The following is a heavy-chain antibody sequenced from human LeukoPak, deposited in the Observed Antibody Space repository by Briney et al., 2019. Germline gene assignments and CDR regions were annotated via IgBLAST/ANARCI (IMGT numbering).Heavy chain of an antibody. Sequence: GGSLRLSCVASGFTFNTYNMHWVRQAPGKGLEWVSTISSSASTYNYYADSVKGRFTISRDNAKNLLYLQMNSLRAEDTAVFYCARGTNWSPLDFDYWGQGILVTASS. J-gene: IGHJ4*02. CDR3: ARGTNWSPLDFDY. V-gene: IGHV3-21*06. CDR2: ISSSASTYN. D-gene: IGHD3-3*01. CDR1: GFTFNTYN.